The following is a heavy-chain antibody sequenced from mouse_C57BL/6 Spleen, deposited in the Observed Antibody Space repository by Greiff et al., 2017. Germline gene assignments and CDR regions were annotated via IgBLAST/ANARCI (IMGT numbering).Heavy chain of an antibody. CDR3: ARKGPVYAMDY. J-gene: IGHJ4*01. V-gene: IGHV2-2*01. CDR1: GFSLTSYG. CDR2: IWSGGST. Sequence: QVQLKESGPGLVQPSQSLSITCTVSGFSLTSYGVHWVRQSPGKGLEWLGVIWSGGSTDSTAAFISRLSISKDNSKSQVFFKMNSLQADDTAIYYCARKGPVYAMDYWGQGTSVTVSS.